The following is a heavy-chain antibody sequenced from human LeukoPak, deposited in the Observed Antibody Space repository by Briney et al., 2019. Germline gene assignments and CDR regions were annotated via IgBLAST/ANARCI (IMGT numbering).Heavy chain of an antibody. V-gene: IGHV3-21*01. CDR3: TRGHYYGMDV. J-gene: IGHJ6*04. CDR1: EFTFKSYN. CDR2: ISSSSTYI. Sequence: GGSLRLSCAASEFTFKSYNMNWVRQAPGQGLESVSSISSSSTYIYYADSVKGRFTISRDNAKNSLYLQMNSLRAEDTAVYYCTRGHYYGMDVWGKGTTVTVST.